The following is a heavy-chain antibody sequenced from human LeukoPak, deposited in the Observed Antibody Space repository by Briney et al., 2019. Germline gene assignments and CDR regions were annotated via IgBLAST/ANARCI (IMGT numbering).Heavy chain of an antibody. CDR3: ARAIAVDQGGYFDY. D-gene: IGHD6-19*01. Sequence: PGRSLRLSCAASGFTFSTYGVHWVRQAPGKGLEWVALISYDGSNKYYADSVKGRFTISRDNSKNTLYLQMDSLRAEDTAVYYCARAIAVDQGGYFDYWGQGTLVTVSS. CDR2: ISYDGSNK. CDR1: GFTFSTYG. J-gene: IGHJ4*02. V-gene: IGHV3-30*03.